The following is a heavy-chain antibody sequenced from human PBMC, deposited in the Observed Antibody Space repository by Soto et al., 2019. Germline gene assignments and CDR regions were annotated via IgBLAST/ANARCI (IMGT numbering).Heavy chain of an antibody. CDR2: IKQDGSEK. CDR1: GFTFSSYW. J-gene: IGHJ4*02. V-gene: IGHV3-7*03. CDR3: ARDRLYYDSSGPGEYFDY. D-gene: IGHD3-22*01. Sequence: QAGGSLRLSCAASGFTFSSYWMSWVRQAPGRGLEWVANIKQDGSEKYYVDSVKGRFTISRDNAKNSLYLQMSSLRAEDTAVYYCARDRLYYDSSGPGEYFDYWGQGTLVTVSS.